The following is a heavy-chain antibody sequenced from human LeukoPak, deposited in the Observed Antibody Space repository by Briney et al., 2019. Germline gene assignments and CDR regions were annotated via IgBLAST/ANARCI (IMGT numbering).Heavy chain of an antibody. CDR2: ISAYNGNT. V-gene: IGHV1-18*04. Sequence: ASVKVSCKASGYTFTSYGISWVRQDPGQGLEWMGWISAYNGNTNYAQKLQGRVTMTTDTSTSTAYMELRSLRSDDTAVYYCARVRAVAEDWYFDLWGRGTLVTVSS. D-gene: IGHD6-19*01. J-gene: IGHJ2*01. CDR1: GYTFTSYG. CDR3: ARVRAVAEDWYFDL.